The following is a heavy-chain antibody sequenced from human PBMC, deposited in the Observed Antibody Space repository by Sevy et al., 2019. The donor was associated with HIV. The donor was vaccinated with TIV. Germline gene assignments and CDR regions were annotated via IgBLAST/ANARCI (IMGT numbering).Heavy chain of an antibody. Sequence: ASVKVSCKASGYTFNSYGLSWVRQAPGQRLEWMGGISPYNGNTDYAQKLQGRVTVTTDTSTTTAYMELRSLRSDDTALYYCARLLGSTEFGYYFDYWGQGTLVTVSS. CDR3: ARLLGSTEFGYYFDY. D-gene: IGHD1-26*01. CDR2: ISPYNGNT. CDR1: GYTFNSYG. J-gene: IGHJ4*02. V-gene: IGHV1-18*01.